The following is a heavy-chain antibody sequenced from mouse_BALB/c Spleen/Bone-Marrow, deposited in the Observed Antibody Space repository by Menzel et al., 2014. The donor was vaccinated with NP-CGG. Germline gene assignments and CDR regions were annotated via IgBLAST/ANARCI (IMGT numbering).Heavy chain of an antibody. Sequence: EVKLGESGGGLVQPGGSLNLACVASGFDFGRYWMSWARQASGEGLEWIGEINPGSSTINYSPSLKDKFIMSRDNAKNTLYLQMRKVRSEDTALYYCARLGYYGYHDNWGQGTTLTVSS. CDR2: INPGSSTI. D-gene: IGHD1-2*01. CDR3: ARLGYYGYHDN. J-gene: IGHJ2*01. V-gene: IGHV4-2*02. CDR1: GFDFGRYW.